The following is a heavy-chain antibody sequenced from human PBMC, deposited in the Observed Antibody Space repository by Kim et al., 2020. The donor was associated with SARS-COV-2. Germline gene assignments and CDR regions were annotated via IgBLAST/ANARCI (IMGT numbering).Heavy chain of an antibody. CDR1: GFTFSSYA. V-gene: IGHV3-23*01. J-gene: IGHJ4*02. CDR2: ISGSGGST. Sequence: GGSLRLSCAASGFTFSSYAMSWVRQAPGKGLEWVSAISGSGGSTYYADSVKGRFTISRDNSKNTLYLQMNSLRAEDTAVYYCAKDSGYSSSWYTIGTGGVGYFEYWGQGTLVTVSS. D-gene: IGHD6-13*01. CDR3: AKDSGYSSSWYTIGTGGVGYFEY.